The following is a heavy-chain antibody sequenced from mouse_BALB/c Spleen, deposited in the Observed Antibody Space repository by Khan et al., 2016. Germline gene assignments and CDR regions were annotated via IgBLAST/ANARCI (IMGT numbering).Heavy chain of an antibody. CDR3: ARRSYDGYYYAMDY. CDR1: GFTFSSYG. CDR2: INSNGGST. D-gene: IGHD1-1*01. Sequence: EVQLVESGGGLVQPGGSLKLSCAASGFTFSSYGMSWVRQTPDKRLELVATINSNGGSTYYPDSVKGRFTISRDNDKNTLYLQMSSLKSEDTAMYYCARRSYDGYYYAMDYWGQGTSATVST. V-gene: IGHV5-6-3*01. J-gene: IGHJ4*01.